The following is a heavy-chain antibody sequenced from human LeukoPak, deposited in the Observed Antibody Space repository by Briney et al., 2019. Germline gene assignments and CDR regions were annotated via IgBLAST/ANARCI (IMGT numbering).Heavy chain of an antibody. D-gene: IGHD1-26*01. CDR3: ARDRLASADTGDY. Sequence: GGSLRLSCTASGFTFSSYTMTWVRQAPGKGLKWVSTITTGDGNTYYADSVKGRFTVSRDDSKNTLYLQMNSLRAEDTAVYYCARDRLASADTGDYWGQGTLVTVSS. CDR1: GFTFSSYT. CDR2: ITTGDGNT. V-gene: IGHV3-23*01. J-gene: IGHJ4*02.